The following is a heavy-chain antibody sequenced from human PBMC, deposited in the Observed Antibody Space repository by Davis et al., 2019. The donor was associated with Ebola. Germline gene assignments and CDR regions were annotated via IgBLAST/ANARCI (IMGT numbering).Heavy chain of an antibody. D-gene: IGHD1-1*01. CDR2: INPNSGGT. Sequence: AASVNVSCMASGYTFTGHYVHRVRPAPGPGLEWLGRINPNSGGTNYAQKFQVRVSMTTDTSTGTAYMELRSLRSDDTAVYYCARDLYPIIATGETYYYYAMDVWGQGTTVTVSS. CDR3: ARDLYPIIATGETYYYYAMDV. J-gene: IGHJ6*02. V-gene: IGHV1-2*06. CDR1: GYTFTGHY.